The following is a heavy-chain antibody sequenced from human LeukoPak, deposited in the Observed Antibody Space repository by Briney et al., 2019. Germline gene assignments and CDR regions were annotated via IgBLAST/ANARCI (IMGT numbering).Heavy chain of an antibody. J-gene: IGHJ6*02. V-gene: IGHV1-69*13. Sequence: SVKVSCKASGGTFSSYAISWVRQAPGQGLEWMGGIIPIFGTANYAQKFQGRVSITADESTSTAYMELSSLRSEDTAVYHCARAATVTTGDYYYGMDVWGQGTTVTVSS. CDR1: GGTFSSYA. D-gene: IGHD4-17*01. CDR3: ARAATVTTGDYYYGMDV. CDR2: IIPIFGTA.